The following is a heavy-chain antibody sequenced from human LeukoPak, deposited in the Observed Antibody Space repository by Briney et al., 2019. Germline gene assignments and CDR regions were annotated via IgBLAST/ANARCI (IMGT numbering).Heavy chain of an antibody. D-gene: IGHD3-10*01. CDR2: INPSGGST. J-gene: IGHJ5*02. CDR1: GYTSTSYY. CDR3: AREAPDLLLWFGESHRNWFDP. Sequence: ASVKVSCKASGYTSTSYYMHWVRQAPGQGLEWMGIINPSGGSTSYAQKFQGRVTMTRDTSTSTVYMELSSLRSEDTAVYYCAREAPDLLLWFGESHRNWFDPWGQGTLVTVSS. V-gene: IGHV1-46*01.